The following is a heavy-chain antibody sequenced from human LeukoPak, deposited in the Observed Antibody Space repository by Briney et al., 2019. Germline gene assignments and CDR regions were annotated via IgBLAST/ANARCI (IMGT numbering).Heavy chain of an antibody. J-gene: IGHJ1*01. V-gene: IGHV3-23*01. CDR3: AKVPPYRGSGTSGYFQH. D-gene: IGHD3-16*01. Sequence: GGSLRLSCAASGFTFSSYAMSWVRQAPGKGLEWVSAISSSGGSTYYADSVKGQFTISRANSTNTSYLQMNNLRAEDTAVYCCAKVPPYRGSGTSGYFQHWGQGSLVTVSS. CDR2: ISSSGGST. CDR1: GFTFSSYA.